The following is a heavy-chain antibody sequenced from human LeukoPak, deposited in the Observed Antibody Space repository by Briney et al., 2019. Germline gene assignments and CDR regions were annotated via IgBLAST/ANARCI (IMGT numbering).Heavy chain of an antibody. Sequence: GGSLRLSCAASGFTFSSYSMNWVRQAPGKGLEWVSSISSSSSYIYYADSVKGRFTISRDNAKNSLYLQMNSLRAEDTAVYYCARDVPHNWFDTWGQGTLVTVSS. V-gene: IGHV3-21*01. CDR2: ISSSSSYI. CDR1: GFTFSSYS. J-gene: IGHJ5*02. CDR3: ARDVPHNWFDT.